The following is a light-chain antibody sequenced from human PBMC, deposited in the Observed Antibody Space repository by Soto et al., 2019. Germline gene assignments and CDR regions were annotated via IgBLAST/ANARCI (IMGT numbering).Light chain of an antibody. J-gene: IGKJ1*01. CDR3: QQYSTFPRT. V-gene: IGKV1-5*01. CDR1: QSISKW. Sequence: DIKLSQSPSTLSASVGDRVVITCRASQSISKWLAWYQQKPGRAPNFLIYDASTLESGVPSRFSGSGSGTEFTLTITNLQPDDFATFYCQQYSTFPRTFGQGTKVDIK. CDR2: DAS.